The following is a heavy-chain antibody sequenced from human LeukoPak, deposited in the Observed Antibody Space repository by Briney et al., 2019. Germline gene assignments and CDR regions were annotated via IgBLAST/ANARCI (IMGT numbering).Heavy chain of an antibody. D-gene: IGHD3-10*01. V-gene: IGHV3-30*02. CDR2: IRTDGTTK. J-gene: IGHJ4*02. CDR1: GFTLTSYG. CDR3: ARDLFGSGRYDH. Sequence: GGSLKLSCAASGFTLTSYGMHWVRQAPGKGPEWVSFIRTDGTTKYYADSVEGRFTISRDSAKNTLYLQMNSLRAEDTAVYYCARDLFGSGRYDHWGQGTLVTVSS.